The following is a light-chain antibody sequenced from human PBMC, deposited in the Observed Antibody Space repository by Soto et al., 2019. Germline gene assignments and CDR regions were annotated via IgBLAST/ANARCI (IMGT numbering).Light chain of an antibody. CDR3: QQYGSSHYT. J-gene: IGKJ5*01. CDR1: QSLYFSY. Sequence: EIVLTQSPGTLSLSPGERATLSCRASQSLYFSYLAWYQQKSGQAPRLLIHGAISRAAGIPDRFSGSDSGRDFHLIINGVKPEDSAVYYCQQYGSSHYTFGRGTRLEI. V-gene: IGKV3-20*01. CDR2: GAI.